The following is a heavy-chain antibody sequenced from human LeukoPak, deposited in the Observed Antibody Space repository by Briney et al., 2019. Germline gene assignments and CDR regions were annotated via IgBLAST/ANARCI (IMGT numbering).Heavy chain of an antibody. CDR3: ARGPKGSAFDI. CDR1: GFTFSSYS. D-gene: IGHD3-10*01. CDR2: ISSSSSTI. J-gene: IGHJ3*02. V-gene: IGHV3-48*04. Sequence: GGSLRLSCAASGFTFSSYSMNWVRQAPGKGLEWVSYISSSSSTIYYADSVKGRFTISRDNAKNSLYLQMNSLRAEDTAVYCCARGPKGSAFDIWGQGTMVTVSS.